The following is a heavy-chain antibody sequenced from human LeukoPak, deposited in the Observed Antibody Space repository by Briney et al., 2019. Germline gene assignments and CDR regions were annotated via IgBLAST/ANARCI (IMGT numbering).Heavy chain of an antibody. Sequence: GGSLRLSCAASGFTFSSYAMSWVRPAPGKGPEWVSAISGSGGSTYYADSVKGRFTISRDNSKNTLYLQMNSLRAEDTAVYYCAKAPGDCSSTSCYKLSRYYYYYYYMDVWGKGTTVTVSS. CDR2: ISGSGGST. J-gene: IGHJ6*03. CDR3: AKAPGDCSSTSCYKLSRYYYYYYYMDV. V-gene: IGHV3-23*01. D-gene: IGHD2-2*02. CDR1: GFTFSSYA.